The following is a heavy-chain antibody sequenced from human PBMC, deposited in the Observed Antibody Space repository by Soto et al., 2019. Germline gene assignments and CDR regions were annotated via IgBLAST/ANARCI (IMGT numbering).Heavy chain of an antibody. Sequence: HPEGSLRLSCAASGFTFSSYAMHWVRQAPGKGLEWVAVISYDGREKYYADSAKGRFTISRDSSKNTAYLQMNSLRVEDTAVYYCARDPLAVTGSFVDYWGQGTLVTVSS. J-gene: IGHJ4*02. V-gene: IGHV3-30*04. CDR3: ARDPLAVTGSFVDY. CDR1: GFTFSSYA. CDR2: ISYDGREK. D-gene: IGHD6-19*01.